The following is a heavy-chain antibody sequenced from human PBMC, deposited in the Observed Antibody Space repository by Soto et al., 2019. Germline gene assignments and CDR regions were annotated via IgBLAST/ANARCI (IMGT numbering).Heavy chain of an antibody. V-gene: IGHV2-5*02. Sequence: QITLKESGPTLVKPTQTLTLTCTFSGFSLSTSGVGVGWFRQPPGKALEGLALIYWDDDKRYRPSLKSRPTSTKDTSKNQVVHTMTNMDPMDTATYYCAHSPYYKILTGWYSDLWGRGTLVTVSS. J-gene: IGHJ2*01. CDR1: GFSLSTSGVG. D-gene: IGHD3-9*01. CDR2: IYWDDDK. CDR3: AHSPYYKILTGWYSDL.